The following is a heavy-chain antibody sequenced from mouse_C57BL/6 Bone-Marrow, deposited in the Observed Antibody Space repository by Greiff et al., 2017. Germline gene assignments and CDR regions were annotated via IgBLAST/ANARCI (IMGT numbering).Heavy chain of an antibody. D-gene: IGHD1-1*01. CDR1: GYTFTSYW. CDR2: IHPTSSST. CDR3: ARDYGSSYWYIDV. Sequence: VQLQQPGAELVKPGASVKLSCKASGYTFTSYWMHWVKQRPGQGLEWIGMIHPTSSSTNYNEKFKSKATLTVDKSSSTAYMQLSSLTSEDSAVYYCARDYGSSYWYIDVWGTGTTVTVSS. V-gene: IGHV1-64*01. J-gene: IGHJ1*03.